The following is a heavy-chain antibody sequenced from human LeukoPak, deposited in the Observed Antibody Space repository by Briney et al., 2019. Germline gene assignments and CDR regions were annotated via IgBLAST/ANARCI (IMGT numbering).Heavy chain of an antibody. CDR2: INHSGST. CDR1: GGSFSGYY. V-gene: IGHV4-34*01. Sequence: SETLSLTCAVYGGSFSGYYWSWIRQPPGKGLEWIGEINHSGSTNYDPSLKSRVTISVDTSKNQFSLKLSSVTAADTAVYYCASRDGGYWGQGTLVTVSS. CDR3: ASRDGGY. D-gene: IGHD5-24*01. J-gene: IGHJ4*02.